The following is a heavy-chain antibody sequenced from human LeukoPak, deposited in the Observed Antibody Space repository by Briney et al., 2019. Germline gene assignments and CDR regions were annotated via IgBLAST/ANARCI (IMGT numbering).Heavy chain of an antibody. D-gene: IGHD3-10*01. CDR2: INSSGYMI. CDR1: GFTFSDYY. Sequence: PGGSLRLSCAASGFTFSDYYMSWIRQAPGKGLEWVSYINSSGYMIYYADSVRGRFTISRDNAKNSLYLQMNSLRAEDAAVYYCARGPAYGSGKFGPFDYWGQGTLVTVSS. J-gene: IGHJ4*02. CDR3: ARGPAYGSGKFGPFDY. V-gene: IGHV3-11*01.